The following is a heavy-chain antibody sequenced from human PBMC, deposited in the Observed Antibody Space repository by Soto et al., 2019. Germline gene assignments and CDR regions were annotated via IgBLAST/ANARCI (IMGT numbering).Heavy chain of an antibody. CDR2: ISAYNGNT. CDR3: ARGHIVGATRLDFDY. J-gene: IGHJ4*02. Sequence: GASVKVSCKASGYTFTSYGISWVRQAPGQGLEWMGWISAYNGNTNYAQKLQGRVTMTTDTSTSTAYMELRSLRSDDTAVYYCARGHIVGATRLDFDYWGQGTLVTVSS. V-gene: IGHV1-18*04. D-gene: IGHD1-26*01. CDR1: GYTFTSYG.